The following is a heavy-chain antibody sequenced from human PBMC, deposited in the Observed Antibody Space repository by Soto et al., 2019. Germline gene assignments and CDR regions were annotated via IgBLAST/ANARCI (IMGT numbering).Heavy chain of an antibody. CDR3: ARLGDYYQAFDY. CDR1: GSPISSYY. V-gene: IGHV4-59*08. CDR2: IYYTGTT. J-gene: IGHJ4*01. D-gene: IGHD3-22*01. Sequence: LSLTCNVSGSPISSYYWSWFRQPPGQGLEWVGYIYYTGTTTYNPSLRSRVAISVDASKSQFSLDLRSVTAADTAVYYCARLGDYYQAFDYWGQGALVTVSS.